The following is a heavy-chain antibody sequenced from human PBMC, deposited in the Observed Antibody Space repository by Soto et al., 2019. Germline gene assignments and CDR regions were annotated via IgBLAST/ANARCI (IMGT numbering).Heavy chain of an antibody. CDR3: TSEDVSTGLV. J-gene: IGHJ4*02. CDR2: IVVGSGNK. V-gene: IGHV1-58*01. CDR1: GFIFTSSA. Sequence: GASVKVSCKTSGFIFTSSAVQWGRQARGQSLKRMGRIVVGSGNKDFAQKYNKRVTLTRDKSTSTDNMEMRSLNFEDTAIYYCTSEDVSTGLVWGPGSLVTVSS. D-gene: IGHD5-12*01.